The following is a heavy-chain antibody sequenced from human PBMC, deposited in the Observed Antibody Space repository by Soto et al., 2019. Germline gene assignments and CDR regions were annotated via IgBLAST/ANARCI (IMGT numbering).Heavy chain of an antibody. CDR1: GGSISNYY. CDR2: IYYSGST. Sequence: SETLSLTCTVSGGSISNYYWSWIRQPPGKGLEWIGYIYYSGSTNYNPSLKSRVTISIDTSKNQFSLNLSSVAAADTAVYYCARDRWVPATAYNWFDPWGQGTLVTVSS. CDR3: ARDRWVPATAYNWFDP. V-gene: IGHV4-59*12. J-gene: IGHJ5*02. D-gene: IGHD2-2*01.